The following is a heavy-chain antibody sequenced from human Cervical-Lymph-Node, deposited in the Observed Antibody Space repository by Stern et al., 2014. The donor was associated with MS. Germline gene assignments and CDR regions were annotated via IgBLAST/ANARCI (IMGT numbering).Heavy chain of an antibody. V-gene: IGHV3-30-3*01. D-gene: IGHD3-10*01. CDR1: GFTFSTYA. J-gene: IGHJ4*02. CDR2: VSYDGTQR. CDR3: ARGGRGVGLEY. Sequence: VQLEESGGGVVQPGRSLSLSCVASGFTFSTYAMHWVRQAPGKGLEWVAVVSYDGTQRNSTDSVKARFTISRDNSKNTLYLHMNSLRDEDTAVYFCARGGRGVGLEYWGQGALVTVSS.